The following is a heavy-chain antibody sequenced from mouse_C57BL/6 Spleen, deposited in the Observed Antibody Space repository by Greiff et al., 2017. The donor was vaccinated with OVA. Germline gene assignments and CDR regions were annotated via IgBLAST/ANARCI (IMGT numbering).Heavy chain of an antibody. J-gene: IGHJ4*01. CDR1: GFNIKDYY. D-gene: IGHD1-1*01. V-gene: IGHV14-2*01. CDR2: IDPEDGET. CDR3: AFYYYGSSSYYYAMDY. Sequence: EVQRVESGAELVKPGASVKLSCTASGFNIKDYYMHWVKQRTEQGLEWIGRIDPEDGETKYAPKFQGKATITADTSSNTAYLQLSSLTSEDTAVYYCAFYYYGSSSYYYAMDYWGQGTSVTVSS.